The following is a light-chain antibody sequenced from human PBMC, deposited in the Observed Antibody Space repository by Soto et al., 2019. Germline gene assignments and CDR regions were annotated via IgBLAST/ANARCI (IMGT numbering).Light chain of an antibody. CDR2: GAS. CDR1: QSVSSSY. J-gene: IGKJ5*01. V-gene: IGKV3-20*01. Sequence: EIVLTQSPGTLSLSPVERATLSCMASQSVSSSYLAWYQQKPGQAPRLLIYGASTRATGIPARFSGSGSGTEFTLTISSLQSEDFAVYYCQQYGSSPRTFGQGTRLEIK. CDR3: QQYGSSPRT.